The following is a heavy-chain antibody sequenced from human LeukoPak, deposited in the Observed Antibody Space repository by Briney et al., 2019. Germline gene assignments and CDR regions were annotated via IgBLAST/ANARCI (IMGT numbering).Heavy chain of an antibody. CDR3: ARHSRTKPRFFDY. CDR1: GGSISSGSYY. J-gene: IGHJ4*02. CDR2: IYYSGST. Sequence: PSETLSLTCTVSGGSISSGSYYWGWIRQPPGKGPEWIGSIYYSGSTYYNPSLKSRVTISVDTSKNQFSLKLSSVTAADTAVYYCARHSRTKPRFFDYWGQGTLVTVSS. V-gene: IGHV4-39*01. D-gene: IGHD1-14*01.